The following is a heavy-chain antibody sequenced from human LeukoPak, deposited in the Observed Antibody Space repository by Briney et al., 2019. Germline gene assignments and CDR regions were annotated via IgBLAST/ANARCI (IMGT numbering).Heavy chain of an antibody. J-gene: IGHJ3*02. Sequence: SETLSLTCTVSGYSISSGYYWGWIRQPPGKGLEWIGSIYHSGSTYYNPSLKRRGTISVDTSKNQFSLKLSSVTAADAGVYYCARGFGASGAYAFAIWGQGTMVTVSS. D-gene: IGHD2-15*01. CDR2: IYHSGST. V-gene: IGHV4-38-2*02. CDR1: GYSISSGYY. CDR3: ARGFGASGAYAFAI.